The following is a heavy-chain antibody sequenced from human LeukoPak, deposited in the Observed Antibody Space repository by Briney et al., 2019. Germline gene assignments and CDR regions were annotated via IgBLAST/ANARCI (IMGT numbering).Heavy chain of an antibody. V-gene: IGHV1-69*13. Sequence: AAVKVSCKASGCTFSTYAISGVGQAPGQGLEWMGGIIPIFGTANYAQKVHGRVPITADESPSTAYMELNSLRSEDTAVYYCASKRGYSYGFAYWGQGPLVTVSS. J-gene: IGHJ4*02. D-gene: IGHD5-18*01. CDR3: ASKRGYSYGFAY. CDR2: IIPIFGTA. CDR1: GCTFSTYA.